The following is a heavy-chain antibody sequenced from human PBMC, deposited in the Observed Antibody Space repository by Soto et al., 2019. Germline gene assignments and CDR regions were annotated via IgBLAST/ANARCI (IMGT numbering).Heavy chain of an antibody. D-gene: IGHD2-8*01. V-gene: IGHV1-2*02. Sequence: QVQLVQSGAEVKKPGASVKVSCKASGYTFTGYYMHWVRQAPGQGLEWMGWINPNSGGTNYAQKFQGRVTMTRDTSISTAYMELSRLRSDDTAVYYCARAQIVLMVYAIPDTHDAFDIWGQGTMVTVSS. CDR1: GYTFTGYY. CDR3: ARAQIVLMVYAIPDTHDAFDI. CDR2: INPNSGGT. J-gene: IGHJ3*02.